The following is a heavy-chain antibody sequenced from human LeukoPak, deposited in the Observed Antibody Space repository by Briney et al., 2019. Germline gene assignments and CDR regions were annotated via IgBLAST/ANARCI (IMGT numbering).Heavy chain of an antibody. CDR2: IRYDGSNK. CDR1: GFTFGSYG. Sequence: PGGSLRLSCAASGFTFGSYGMHWVRQAPGKGLEWVAFIRYDGSNKYYADSVKGRFTISRDNSKNTLYLQMNSLRAEDTAVYYCAKDRPSSGWGGDAFDIWGQGTMVTVSS. V-gene: IGHV3-30*02. J-gene: IGHJ3*02. D-gene: IGHD6-19*01. CDR3: AKDRPSSGWGGDAFDI.